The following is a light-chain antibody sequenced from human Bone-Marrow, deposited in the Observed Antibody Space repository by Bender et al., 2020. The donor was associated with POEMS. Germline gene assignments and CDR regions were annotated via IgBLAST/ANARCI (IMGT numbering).Light chain of an antibody. Sequence: QSVLTQPPSVSATPGQKVTISCSGSTSTIGYNSVSWYQQLPGTAPKLIIYSDNQRPSGVPDRFYAFKSGTSASLAISGLQSEDEADYYCAAWDAGLGGGVFGGGTKLTVL. CDR2: SDN. V-gene: IGLV1-44*01. J-gene: IGLJ3*02. CDR1: TSTIGYNS. CDR3: AAWDAGLGGGV.